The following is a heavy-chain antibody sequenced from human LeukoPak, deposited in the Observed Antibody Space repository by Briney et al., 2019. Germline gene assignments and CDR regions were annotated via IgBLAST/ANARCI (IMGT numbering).Heavy chain of an antibody. CDR2: INPNSGGT. CDR1: GYTFTGYY. CDR3: ARVPLGYYDSSGPMAY. J-gene: IGHJ4*02. D-gene: IGHD3-22*01. Sequence: GASVKVSCKASGYTFTGYYMHWVRQAPGQGLEWMGWINPNSGGTNYAQKFQGRVTMTRDTSISTAYMELSRLRSDDTAVYYCARVPLGYYDSSGPMAYWGQGTLVTVSS. V-gene: IGHV1-2*02.